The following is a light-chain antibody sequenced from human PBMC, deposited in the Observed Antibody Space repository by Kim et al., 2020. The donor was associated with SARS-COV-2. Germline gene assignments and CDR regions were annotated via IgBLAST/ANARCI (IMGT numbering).Light chain of an antibody. CDR3: CSYAGIYWV. J-gene: IGLJ2*01. CDR2: DVY. Sequence: QTALTQPRSVSGSPGQSVTISCTGTSSDVGGYNYVSWYQHHPGKAPKLMVYDVYRRPSGVPDRFFGSKSGNTASLTISGLQAEDEDDYYCCSYAGIYWVFGGGTQLTVL. V-gene: IGLV2-11*01. CDR1: SSDVGGYNY.